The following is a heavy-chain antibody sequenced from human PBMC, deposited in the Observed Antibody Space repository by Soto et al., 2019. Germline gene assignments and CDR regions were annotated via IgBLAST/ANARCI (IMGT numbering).Heavy chain of an antibody. CDR3: ARDGIYCSSTSCYTDWFDP. Sequence: SETLSLTCTVSGGSVSSGSYYWSWIRHPPGKGLEWIGYIYYSGSTNHNPSLKSRVTISVDTSKNQFSLKLSSVTAADTAVYYCARDGIYCSSTSCYTDWFDPWGQGTLVTVSS. CDR1: GGSVSSGSYY. CDR2: IYYSGST. J-gene: IGHJ5*02. D-gene: IGHD2-2*02. V-gene: IGHV4-61*01.